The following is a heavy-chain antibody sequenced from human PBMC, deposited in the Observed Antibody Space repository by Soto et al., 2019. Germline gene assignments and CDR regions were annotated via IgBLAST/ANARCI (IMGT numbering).Heavy chain of an antibody. CDR3: AADSGVVVAATPSY. CDR1: GFTFTSSA. D-gene: IGHD2-15*01. J-gene: IGHJ4*02. Sequence: SVKVSCKASGFTFTSSAVQWVRQARGQRLEWIGWIVVGSGNTNYAQKIQERVTITRDMSTSTAYMELSSLRSEDTAVYYCAADSGVVVAATPSYWGQGTLVTVSS. V-gene: IGHV1-58*01. CDR2: IVVGSGNT.